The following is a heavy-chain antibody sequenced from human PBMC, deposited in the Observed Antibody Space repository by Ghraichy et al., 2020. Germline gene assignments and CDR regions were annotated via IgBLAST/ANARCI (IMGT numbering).Heavy chain of an antibody. V-gene: IGHV4-34*01. Sequence: SETLSLTCAVYGGSFSGYYWSWIRQPPGKGLEWIGEINHSGSTNYNPSLKSRVTISVDTSKNQFSLKLSSVTAADTAVYYCARVLRGRHIAVAGRGFDYWGQGTLVTVSS. CDR1: GGSFSGYY. D-gene: IGHD6-19*01. CDR2: INHSGST. CDR3: ARVLRGRHIAVAGRGFDY. J-gene: IGHJ4*02.